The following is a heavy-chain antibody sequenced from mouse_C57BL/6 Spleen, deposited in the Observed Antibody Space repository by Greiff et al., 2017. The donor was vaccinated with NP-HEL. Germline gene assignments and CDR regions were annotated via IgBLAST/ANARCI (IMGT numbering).Heavy chain of an antibody. J-gene: IGHJ2*01. CDR1: GYSITSGYY. Sequence: EVQLQESGPGLVKPSPSLSLSCSVTGYSITSGYYWNWIRQFPGNKLEWMGYISYDGSNNYNPSLKNRISITRDTSKNQFFLRLNSVNTEDTATYDCARTYYEGYFDYWGQGTTLTVSS. CDR3: ARTYYEGYFDY. CDR2: ISYDGSN. V-gene: IGHV3-6*01. D-gene: IGHD1-1*01.